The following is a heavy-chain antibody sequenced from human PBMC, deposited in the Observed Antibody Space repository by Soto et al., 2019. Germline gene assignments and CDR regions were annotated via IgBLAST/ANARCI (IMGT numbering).Heavy chain of an antibody. CDR1: GGSFTSNNW. CDR3: ASRYPGTRVDY. CDR2: IYRTGST. J-gene: IGHJ4*02. V-gene: IGHV4-4*02. D-gene: IGHD1-7*01. Sequence: SETLSLTCAVSGGSFTSNNWWTWVRQPPGQGLEWIGEIYRTGSTNYSPSLKSRVTISLDKSENQFSLKVTSLPAADTAVYYRASRYPGTRVDYWGQGTLVTVSS.